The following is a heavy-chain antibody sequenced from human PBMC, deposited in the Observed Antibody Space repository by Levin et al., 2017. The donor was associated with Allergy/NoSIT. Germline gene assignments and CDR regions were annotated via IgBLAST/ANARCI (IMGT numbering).Heavy chain of an antibody. V-gene: IGHV1-18*01. CDR3: ARECRGYYYGSGSYACDP. CDR2: ISAYNGNT. Sequence: ASVKVSCKASGYTFTSYGISWVRQAPGQGLEWMGWISAYNGNTNYAQKLQGRVTMTTDTSTSTAYMELRSLRSDDTAVYYCARECRGYYYGSGSYACDPWGQGTLVTVSS. D-gene: IGHD3-10*01. J-gene: IGHJ5*02. CDR1: GYTFTSYG.